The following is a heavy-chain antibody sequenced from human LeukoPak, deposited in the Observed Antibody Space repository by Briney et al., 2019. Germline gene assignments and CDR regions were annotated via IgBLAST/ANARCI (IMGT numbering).Heavy chain of an antibody. CDR1: GGSINSDY. Sequence: SETLSLTCTVSGGSINSDYWSWIRQPPGRGLEWIGYIYYTGSTKYIPSLNSRVTMSIDTSKNQFSLKLSSVTAADTAVYYCARFSWYIDYWGQGTLVTVSS. V-gene: IGHV4-59*01. CDR3: ARFSWYIDY. J-gene: IGHJ4*02. CDR2: IYYTGST.